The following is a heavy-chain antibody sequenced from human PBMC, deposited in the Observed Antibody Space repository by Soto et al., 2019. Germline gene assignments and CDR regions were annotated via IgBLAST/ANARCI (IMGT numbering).Heavy chain of an antibody. CDR2: IKSKTDGGTT. D-gene: IGHD2-15*01. CDR1: GFTFSNAW. CDR3: TTDTPALVVAATPSDY. Sequence: EVQLVESGGGLVKPGGSLRLSCAASGFTFSNAWMSWVRQAPGKGLEWVGRIKSKTDGGTTDYAAPVKGRFTISREDSKNTLYLQMNSLKTEDTAVYYCTTDTPALVVAATPSDYWGQGTLVTVSS. V-gene: IGHV3-15*01. J-gene: IGHJ4*02.